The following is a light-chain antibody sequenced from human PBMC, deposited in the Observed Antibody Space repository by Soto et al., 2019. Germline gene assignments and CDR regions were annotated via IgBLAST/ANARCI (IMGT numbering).Light chain of an antibody. V-gene: IGKV1-5*01. J-gene: IGKJ2*01. CDR2: DAS. CDR3: QQYSDFPFT. CDR1: QSISHW. Sequence: IQMTQSPSTLSASVGDRVTITCRASQSISHWLAWYQQKPGKAPQLLMYDASSLESGVPSRFGGSGSGTEFTLTISSLQPGDFATYYCQQYSDFPFTFGQGTKLEI.